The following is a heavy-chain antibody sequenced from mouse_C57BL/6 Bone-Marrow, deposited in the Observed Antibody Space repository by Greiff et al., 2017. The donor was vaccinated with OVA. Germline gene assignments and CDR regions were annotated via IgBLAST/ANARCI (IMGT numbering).Heavy chain of an antibody. D-gene: IGHD1-1*01. J-gene: IGHJ2*01. CDR2: IYPGDGDT. Sequence: VQLKESGAELVKPGASVKISCKASGYAFSSYWMNWVKPGPGKGLEWIGQIYPGDGDTNYNGKFKGKATLTADKSSSTAYMQLSSLTSEDSAVYFFARSGYYGNYWGQGTTLTVSS. CDR1: GYAFSSYW. CDR3: ARSGYYGNY. V-gene: IGHV1-80*01.